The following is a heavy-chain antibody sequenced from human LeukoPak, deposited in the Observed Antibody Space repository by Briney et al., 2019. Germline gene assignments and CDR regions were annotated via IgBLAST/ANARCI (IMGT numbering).Heavy chain of an antibody. V-gene: IGHV3-23*01. D-gene: IGHD2-21*01. CDR3: AKRSGVVVIATYFDY. CDR1: GFTFSSYA. CDR2: ISGSGGST. Sequence: GGSLRLSCAASGFTFSSYAMSWVRQAPGKGLEWVSAISGSGGSTYYADSVKGRFTISRDNSKNTLYLQMNSLRAEDTAVYYCAKRSGVVVIATYFDYWGQGTLVTVSS. J-gene: IGHJ4*02.